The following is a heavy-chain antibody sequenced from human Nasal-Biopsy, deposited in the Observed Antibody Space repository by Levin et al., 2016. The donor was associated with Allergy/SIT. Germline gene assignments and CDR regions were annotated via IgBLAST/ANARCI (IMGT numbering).Heavy chain of an antibody. CDR2: VDLEYVRT. Sequence: ASVKVSCKVSGSSLSEISIHWVRQAPGKGLEWIGGVDLEYVRTMYAQKFLGRVTMTEDTSTDTAYMELTSLRSEDTAVYYCATGGKYYDSTGYFRFIDYWGQGTLVTVSS. V-gene: IGHV1-24*01. J-gene: IGHJ4*02. D-gene: IGHD3-22*01. CDR3: ATGGKYYDSTGYFRFIDY. CDR1: GSSLSEIS.